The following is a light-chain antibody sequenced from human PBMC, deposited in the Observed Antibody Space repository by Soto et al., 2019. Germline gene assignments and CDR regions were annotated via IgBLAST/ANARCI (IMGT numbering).Light chain of an antibody. CDR2: GNS. CDR1: SSNIGAGYD. Sequence: QSVLTQPPSVSGAPGQRVTISCTGSSSNIGAGYDVHWYQQLPGTAPKLLIYGNSNRPSGVPDRFSGSKSGTSASLAITGLQAEAESDDYCQSYDSSLSGYYVFGTGTKLTVL. CDR3: QSYDSSLSGYYV. V-gene: IGLV1-40*01. J-gene: IGLJ1*01.